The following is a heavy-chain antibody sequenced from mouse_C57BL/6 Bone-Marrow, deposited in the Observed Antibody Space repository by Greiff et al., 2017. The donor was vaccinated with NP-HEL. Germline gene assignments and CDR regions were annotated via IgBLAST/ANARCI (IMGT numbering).Heavy chain of an antibody. Sequence: QVQLQQPGAELVKPGASVKLSCKASGYTFPSSWMHWVKQRPGQGLEWIGMIHPNSGRTNYNEKFKSQATLTVNKSSSTAYMQLSSSTSEDSAGYYCARYENCLYGRRPLFADWGQGTLVTVSA. V-gene: IGHV1-64*01. CDR1: GYTFPSSW. J-gene: IGHJ3*01. D-gene: IGHD1-1*01. CDR3: ARYENCLYGRRPLFAD. CDR2: IHPNSGRT.